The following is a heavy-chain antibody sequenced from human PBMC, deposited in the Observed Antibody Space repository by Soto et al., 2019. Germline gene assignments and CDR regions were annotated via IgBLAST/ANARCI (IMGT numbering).Heavy chain of an antibody. J-gene: IGHJ4*02. CDR1: GFTFSSYW. V-gene: IGHV3-7*01. CDR3: ARDPPYYSSSGDY. Sequence: GGSLRLSCAASGFTFSSYWMSWVRQAPGKGLEWVANIKQDGSEKYYVDSVKGRFTISRDNAKNSLYLQMNSLRAEDTAVYYCARDPPYYSSSGDYWGQGTLVTVSS. CDR2: IKQDGSEK. D-gene: IGHD6-6*01.